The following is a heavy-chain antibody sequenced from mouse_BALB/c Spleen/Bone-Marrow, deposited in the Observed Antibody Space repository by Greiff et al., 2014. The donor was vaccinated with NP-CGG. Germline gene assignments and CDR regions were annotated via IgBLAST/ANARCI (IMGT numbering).Heavy chain of an antibody. D-gene: IGHD2-4*01. CDR3: ARKGALITHYYAMDY. J-gene: IGHJ4*01. CDR2: ISNGSSTI. Sequence: EVMLVESGGGLVQPGGFRKLSCAASGFTFSSFGMHWVRQAPEKGLEWVAYISNGSSTIYYADTVKGRFTISRDNPKNTLFLQMTSLRSEDTAMYYCARKGALITHYYAMDYWGQGTSVTVSS. CDR1: GFTFSSFG. V-gene: IGHV5-17*02.